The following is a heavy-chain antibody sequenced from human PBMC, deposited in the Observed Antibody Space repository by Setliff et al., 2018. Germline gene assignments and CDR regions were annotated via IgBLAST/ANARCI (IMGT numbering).Heavy chain of an antibody. CDR2: IDPSGNT. Sequence: PSETLSLTCRVSGGSVSTFYWTWIRQPPGKGLEWIGHIDPSGNTNYHPSLKSRVTISGDTSKNQFSLKLTSVTAADTAVYFCARSLGSGSYYNSRPFYSDYWGQGTLVTVSS. CDR3: ARSLGSGSYYNSRPFYSDY. J-gene: IGHJ4*02. V-gene: IGHV4-4*08. CDR1: GGSVSTFY. D-gene: IGHD3-10*01.